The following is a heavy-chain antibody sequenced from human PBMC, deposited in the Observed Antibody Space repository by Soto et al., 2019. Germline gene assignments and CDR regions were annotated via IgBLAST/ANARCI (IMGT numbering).Heavy chain of an antibody. CDR3: AHTMAPRIFDY. CDR2: IYWDDDK. CDR1: GFSLINSGVG. Sequence: QITLKEAGPTLVKPTQTLTLTCSFSGFSLINSGVGVGWIRQPPGKALEWLALIYWDDDKGYSTSLKSRLTITKDTSKNQVVMTMTNIDPTDTYTYYCAHTMAPRIFDYWGQGTLVTVSS. J-gene: IGHJ4*02. V-gene: IGHV2-5*02.